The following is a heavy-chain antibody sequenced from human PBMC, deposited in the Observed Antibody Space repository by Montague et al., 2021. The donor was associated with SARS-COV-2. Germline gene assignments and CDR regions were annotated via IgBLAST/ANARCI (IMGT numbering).Heavy chain of an antibody. CDR1: GFSLNTNGIG. D-gene: IGHD3-16*02. CDR2: XYWDDDK. V-gene: IGHV2-5*02. J-gene: IGHJ4*02. CDR3: ARYTSRMYGSFDY. Sequence: PVLVKPTQTLTLTCTVSGFSLNTNGIGVGWIRQPPGEAPAWLALXYWDDDKRYSPSLKTRLTITKDTSRNQVVLTMTNVDPGDTGTYFCARYTSRMYGSFDYWGQGALVSVSS.